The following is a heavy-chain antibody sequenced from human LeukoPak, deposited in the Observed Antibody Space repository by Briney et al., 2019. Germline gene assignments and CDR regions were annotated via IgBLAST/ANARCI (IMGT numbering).Heavy chain of an antibody. CDR2: ISTRSYTI. J-gene: IGHJ6*03. V-gene: IGHV3-48*04. CDR3: ARAEGAYYYYYMDV. Sequence: GGSLRLSCAASGFTFSSYSMNWVRQAPGKGLEWVSYISTRSYTIYYADSVKGRFTISRDNAKNSLYLQMNSLRAEDTALYYCARAEGAYYYYYMDVWGKGTTVTVSS. D-gene: IGHD3-16*01. CDR1: GFTFSSYS.